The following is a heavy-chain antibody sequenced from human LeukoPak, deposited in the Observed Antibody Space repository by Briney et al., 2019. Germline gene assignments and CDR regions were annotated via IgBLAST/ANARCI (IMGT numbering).Heavy chain of an antibody. CDR2: IKQDGSEK. V-gene: IGHV3-7*01. J-gene: IGHJ4*02. CDR1: GFTFSGYW. CDR3: ARDPPKVA. Sequence: GGSLRLSCAASGFTFSGYWMSWVRQAPGKGLEWVANIKQDGSEKYYVDSVKGRFTISRDNAKNSLYLQMNSLRAEDTAVYYCARDPPKVAWGQGTLVTVSS.